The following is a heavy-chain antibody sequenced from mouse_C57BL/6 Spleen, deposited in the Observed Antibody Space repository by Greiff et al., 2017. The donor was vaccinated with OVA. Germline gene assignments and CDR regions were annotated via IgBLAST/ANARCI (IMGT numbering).Heavy chain of an antibody. J-gene: IGHJ1*03. Sequence: QVQLKESGPGLVQPSQSLSITCTVSGFSLTSYGVHWVRQSPGKGLEWLGVIWSGGSTDYNAAFISRLSISKDNSKSQFFFKMNSLQADDTAIYYCARTGDLIATRYCDVWGTGTTVTVSS. CDR1: GFSLTSYG. CDR3: ARTGDLIATRYCDV. V-gene: IGHV2-2*01. D-gene: IGHD1-1*01. CDR2: IWSGGST.